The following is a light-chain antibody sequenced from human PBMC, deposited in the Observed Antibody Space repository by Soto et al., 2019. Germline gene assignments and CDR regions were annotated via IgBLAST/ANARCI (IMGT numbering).Light chain of an antibody. V-gene: IGLV2-8*01. Sequence: QYALTQPASVCGYPGQSFSISCTGTSSDVGAYDFVSWYQQHPGKAPKLMIYEVSKRPSGVPDRFSGSKSGNTASLTVSGLQAEDEADYYCSSYAASNNLGVFGGGTKVTVL. CDR2: EVS. CDR1: SSDVGAYDF. J-gene: IGLJ2*01. CDR3: SSYAASNNLGV.